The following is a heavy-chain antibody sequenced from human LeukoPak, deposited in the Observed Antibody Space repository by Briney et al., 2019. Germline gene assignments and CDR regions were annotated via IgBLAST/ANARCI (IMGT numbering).Heavy chain of an antibody. CDR3: AKDVTGTGAFDI. V-gene: IGHV3-9*01. J-gene: IGHJ3*02. CDR1: GFTFYDYA. D-gene: IGHD1-7*01. Sequence: GGSLRLSCAASGFTFYDYARHWVRQGPGKGLEGVSGITWNSGTRGYADSVKGRFTISRDTAKTSLYLQMNSLRAEDTALYYCAKDVTGTGAFDIWGQGTMVTVSS. CDR2: ITWNSGTR.